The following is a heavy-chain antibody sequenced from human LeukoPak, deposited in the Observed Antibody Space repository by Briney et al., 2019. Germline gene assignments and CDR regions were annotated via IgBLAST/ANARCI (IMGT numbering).Heavy chain of an antibody. Sequence: GGSLRLSCAVSGITLSNYGMSWVRQAPAKGLEWVAGISGSGGGTNYADSVKGRFIISRDNVKNTLYLQMNSLTAEDTAVYFCAKRGVVIRVILVGFHKEAYYFDSWGQGALVTVSS. V-gene: IGHV3-23*01. CDR2: ISGSGGGT. D-gene: IGHD3-10*01. CDR3: AKRGVVIRVILVGFHKEAYYFDS. CDR1: GITLSNYG. J-gene: IGHJ4*02.